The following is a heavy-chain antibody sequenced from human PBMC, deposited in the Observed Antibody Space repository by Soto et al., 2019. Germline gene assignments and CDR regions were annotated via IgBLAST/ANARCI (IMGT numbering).Heavy chain of an antibody. CDR3: ATPQTRVTSGYSSSWTDY. V-gene: IGHV1-69*13. Sequence: SVKVSCKASGGTFSSYAISWVRQAPGQGLEWMGGIIPIFGTANYAQKFQGRVTITADESTSTAYMELSSLRSEDTAVYYCATPQTRVTSGYSSSWTDYWGQGTLVTVSS. CDR2: IIPIFGTA. J-gene: IGHJ4*02. D-gene: IGHD6-13*01. CDR1: GGTFSSYA.